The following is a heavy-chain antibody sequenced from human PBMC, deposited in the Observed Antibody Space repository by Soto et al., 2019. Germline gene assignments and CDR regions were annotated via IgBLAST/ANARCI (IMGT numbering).Heavy chain of an antibody. Sequence: PSETLSLTCAVYGGSFSGYYWSRIRQPPGKGLEWIGEINHSGSTNYNPSLKSRVTISVDTSKNQFSLKLSSVTAADTAAYYCARVRYRYYYDSSGYYDYWGQGTLVTVSS. CDR3: ARVRYRYYYDSSGYYDY. J-gene: IGHJ4*02. CDR2: INHSGST. V-gene: IGHV4-34*01. D-gene: IGHD3-22*01. CDR1: GGSFSGYY.